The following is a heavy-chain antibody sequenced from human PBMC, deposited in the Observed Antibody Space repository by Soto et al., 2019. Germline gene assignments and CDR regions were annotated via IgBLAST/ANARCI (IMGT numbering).Heavy chain of an antibody. D-gene: IGHD3-10*01. J-gene: IGHJ4*02. CDR3: ARLKSRYYKIISSSFDY. V-gene: IGHV4-31*03. CDR1: GDSVSSGGAY. CDR2: IYYSGSA. Sequence: QVQLQESGPGLVKPSQTLSLTCTVSGDSVSSGGAYWSWIRQHPGKGLEWLGYIYYSGSANYTPSLKSRLPISLVTAQNQVSLRLSSVTAADTAVYYCARLKSRYYKIISSSFDYWGRGTLVTVSS.